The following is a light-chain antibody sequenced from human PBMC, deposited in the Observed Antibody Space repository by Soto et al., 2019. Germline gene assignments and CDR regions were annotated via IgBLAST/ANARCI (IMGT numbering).Light chain of an antibody. CDR1: SSNIGSNT. V-gene: IGLV1-44*01. CDR2: SNN. J-gene: IGLJ2*01. Sequence: QSVLTQPPSASGTPGQRVTISWSGSSSNIGSNTVNWYQQLPGTAPKLLIYSNNQRPSGVPDRFSVSKSGTSASLAISGLQAEDEADYYCAAWDDSLNGVVFGGGTTLTVL. CDR3: AAWDDSLNGVV.